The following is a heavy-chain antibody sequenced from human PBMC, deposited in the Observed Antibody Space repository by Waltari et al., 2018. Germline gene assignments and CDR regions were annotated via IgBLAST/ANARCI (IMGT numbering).Heavy chain of an antibody. CDR3: AKVSFPGYGYNYDY. V-gene: IGHV3-23*01. CDR1: GFTFSSNA. D-gene: IGHD5-12*01. Sequence: EVQLLESGGGVVQPGGSLRLSCAASGFTFSSNAMSWVRQAPGKGLEWVSAISGSGGSTYYADSVKGRFTISRDNSKNTLYLQMNSLRAEDTAVYYCAKVSFPGYGYNYDYWGQGTLVTVSS. J-gene: IGHJ4*02. CDR2: ISGSGGST.